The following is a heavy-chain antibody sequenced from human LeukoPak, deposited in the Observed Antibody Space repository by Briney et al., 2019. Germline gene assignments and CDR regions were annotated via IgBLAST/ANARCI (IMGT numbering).Heavy chain of an antibody. CDR2: IYYSGST. CDR3: AREGYDSSYYYYLDY. Sequence: PSQTLSLTCTVSGGSISSGDYYWGWIRQHPGKGLECIENIYYSGSTYYNPSLKSRVTISVDTSKSQFSLKLSSVTAADTAVYYCAREGYDSSYYYYLDYWGQGTLVTVSS. V-gene: IGHV4-31*03. J-gene: IGHJ4*02. D-gene: IGHD3-22*01. CDR1: GGSISSGDYY.